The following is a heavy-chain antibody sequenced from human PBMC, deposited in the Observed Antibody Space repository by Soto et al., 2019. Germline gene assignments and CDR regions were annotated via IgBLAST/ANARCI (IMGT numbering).Heavy chain of an antibody. J-gene: IGHJ4*02. CDR2: IDRGGST. Sequence: EVQLVESGGGLVQPGGSLRLSCEASGFTVSSNYMSWVRQAPGKGLAWVSVIDRGGSTYYSDSVKGRFTITRENSKNQLYRQLNSLRAADTAVYDCARMEYILTCSYIPFDEWGQVTLVTVCS. V-gene: IGHV3-66*01. CDR3: ARMEYILTCSYIPFDE. CDR1: GFTVSSNY. D-gene: IGHD3-9*01.